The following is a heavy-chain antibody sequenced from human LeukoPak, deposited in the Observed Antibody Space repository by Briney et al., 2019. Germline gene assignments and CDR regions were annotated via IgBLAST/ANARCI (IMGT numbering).Heavy chain of an antibody. CDR1: GYTLSDLS. CDR3: TSGTEAVPVRF. J-gene: IGHJ1*01. D-gene: IGHD3-10*01. Sequence: ASVKVSCKVSGYTLSDLSMHWVRQAPGQGLEWMGGFDPEDGQRNYAQKFQSRAIMTEDTSTNTAYMDLSSLRSEDTAIYFCTSGTEAVPVRFWGQGTLVTVSS. V-gene: IGHV1-24*01. CDR2: FDPEDGQR.